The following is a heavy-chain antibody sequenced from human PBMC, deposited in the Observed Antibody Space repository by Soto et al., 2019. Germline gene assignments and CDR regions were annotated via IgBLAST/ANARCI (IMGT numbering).Heavy chain of an antibody. D-gene: IGHD3-10*01. V-gene: IGHV1-69*08. CDR2: IIPILGIA. CDR3: AREEYHYGSGAFFDY. CDR1: GGTFSSYT. J-gene: IGHJ4*02. Sequence: QVQLVQSGAEVKKPGSSVKVSCKASGGTFSSYTISWVRQAPGLGLEWMGRIIPILGIANYAQKFQGRVTITADKSTSTAYMELSSLRSEDTAVYYCAREEYHYGSGAFFDYWGQGTLSPSPQ.